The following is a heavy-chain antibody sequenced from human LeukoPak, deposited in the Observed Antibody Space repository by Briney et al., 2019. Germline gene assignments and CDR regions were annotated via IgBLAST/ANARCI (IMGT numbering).Heavy chain of an antibody. V-gene: IGHV1-8*01. J-gene: IGHJ6*03. CDR2: MNPNSGNT. D-gene: IGHD6-13*01. CDR3: ARDPYRSSWYDYYYYYMDV. Sequence: ASVKVSCKASGYTFTSYDINWVRQATGQGLEWMGWMNPNSGNTGYAQKFQGRVTMTRNTSISTAYMELSSLRSEDTAVYYCARDPYRSSWYDYYYYYMDVWGKGTTVTVSS. CDR1: GYTFTSYD.